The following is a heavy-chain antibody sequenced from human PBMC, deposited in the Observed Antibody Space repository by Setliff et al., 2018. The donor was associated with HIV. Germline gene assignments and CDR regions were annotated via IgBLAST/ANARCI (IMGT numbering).Heavy chain of an antibody. CDR1: GGSINNNQ. Sequence: PSETLSLTCTVSGGSINNNQWSWIRQPPGKGLEWIGYIYSSGNTNYNPSLKSRVIISVDTSKNQFSLKLSSVTAADTAVYYCARVYYDILTGYGYFDDWGQGTLVTDSS. J-gene: IGHJ4*02. CDR3: ARVYYDILTGYGYFDD. CDR2: IYSSGNT. V-gene: IGHV4-4*09. D-gene: IGHD3-9*01.